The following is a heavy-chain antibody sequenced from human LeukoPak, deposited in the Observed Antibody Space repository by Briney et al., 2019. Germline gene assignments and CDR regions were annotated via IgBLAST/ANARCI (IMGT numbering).Heavy chain of an antibody. CDR2: INHSGST. CDR1: GGSFSGYY. Sequence: SETLSLTCAVYGGSFSGYYWSWIRQPPGKGLEWIGEINHSGSTNYNPSLKSRVTISVGTSKNQFSLKLSSVTAADTAVYYCARDPVEWELLLDYWGQGTLVTVSS. CDR3: ARDPVEWELLLDY. D-gene: IGHD1-26*01. J-gene: IGHJ4*02. V-gene: IGHV4-34*01.